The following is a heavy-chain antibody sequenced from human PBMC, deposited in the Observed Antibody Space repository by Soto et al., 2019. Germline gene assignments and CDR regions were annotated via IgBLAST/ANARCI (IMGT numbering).Heavy chain of an antibody. J-gene: IGHJ6*02. CDR2: ISTTSTYI. CDR1: GFTFSGDA. CDR3: VRDYVMDV. Sequence: GGSLRLSCAASGFTFSGDAMNWVRQAPGKGLEWVSSISTTSTYIYYADSVKGRFTISRDNANNSLHLQMNSLRAEDTADYYCVRDYVMDVWGQGTTVTVSS. D-gene: IGHD3-10*02. V-gene: IGHV3-21*01.